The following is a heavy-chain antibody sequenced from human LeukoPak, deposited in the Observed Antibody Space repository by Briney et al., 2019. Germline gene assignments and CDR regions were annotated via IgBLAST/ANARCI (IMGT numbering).Heavy chain of an antibody. D-gene: IGHD2-15*01. J-gene: IGHJ5*02. CDR1: GFTFSSYG. CDR3: ARDDCSGGSCYLGENWFDP. CDR2: IWYDGSNK. Sequence: GGSLRLSCAASGFTFSSYGMHWVRQAPGKGLEWVAVIWYDGSNKYYANSVKGRFTISRDNSKNTLYLQMNSLRAEDTAVYYCARDDCSGGSCYLGENWFDPWGQGTLVTVSS. V-gene: IGHV3-33*01.